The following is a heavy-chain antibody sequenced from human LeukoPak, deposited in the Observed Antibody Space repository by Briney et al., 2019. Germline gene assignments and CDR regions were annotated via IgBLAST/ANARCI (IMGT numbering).Heavy chain of an antibody. Sequence: GASVKVSCKASGYTFTGYYMHWVRQAPGQGLEWMGWINPNSGGTSYAQKFQGRVTMTRDTSISTACMELSRLRSDDTAVYYCARGVPAASPWWFDPWGQGTLVTVSS. D-gene: IGHD2-2*01. V-gene: IGHV1-2*02. J-gene: IGHJ5*02. CDR2: INPNSGGT. CDR1: GYTFTGYY. CDR3: ARGVPAASPWWFDP.